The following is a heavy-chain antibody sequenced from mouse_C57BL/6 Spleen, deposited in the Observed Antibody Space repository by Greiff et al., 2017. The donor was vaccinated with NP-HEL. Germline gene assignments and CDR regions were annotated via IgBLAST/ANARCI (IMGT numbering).Heavy chain of an antibody. CDR2: ISDGGSYT. CDR1: GFTFSSYA. CDR3: ALGGNGDYAMDY. V-gene: IGHV5-4*01. Sequence: EVQLVESGGGLVKPGGSLKLSCAASGFTFSSYAMSWVRQTPEKRLEWVATISDGGSYTYYPDNVKGRFTISRDNAKNNLYLQMSHLKSEDTAMYYCALGGNGDYAMDYWGQGTSVTVSS. D-gene: IGHD2-1*01. J-gene: IGHJ4*01.